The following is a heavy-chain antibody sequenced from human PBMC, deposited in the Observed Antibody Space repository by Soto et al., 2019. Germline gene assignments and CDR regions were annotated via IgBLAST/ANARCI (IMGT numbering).Heavy chain of an antibody. CDR3: VKDSSNSGDRLWFDY. Sequence: DVQVVESGGDLVQPGGSLRLSCSASGFTFSSYPMHWVRLAPGKGLEYVSGIDSNGAATYYGDSVKGRFIVSRDNSKNTLNLQMSSLRSEDTAVYYCVKDSSNSGDRLWFDYWGQGTLVTVSS. D-gene: IGHD2-21*02. V-gene: IGHV3-64D*06. CDR2: IDSNGAAT. J-gene: IGHJ4*02. CDR1: GFTFSSYP.